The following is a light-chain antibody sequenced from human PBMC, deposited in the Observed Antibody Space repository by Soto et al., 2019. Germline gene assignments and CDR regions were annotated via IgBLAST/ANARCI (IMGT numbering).Light chain of an antibody. Sequence: DIQMTQSPSSLSASVGDRVTITCRASQTISTYLNWYQQKPGKAPRLLIYDASSLLSGVPSRFSGSGSGTDCTLTIASLQPEDFSTYYCQQSDSTPYTFGQGTNVEI. CDR1: QTISTY. CDR2: DAS. V-gene: IGKV1-39*01. J-gene: IGKJ2*01. CDR3: QQSDSTPYT.